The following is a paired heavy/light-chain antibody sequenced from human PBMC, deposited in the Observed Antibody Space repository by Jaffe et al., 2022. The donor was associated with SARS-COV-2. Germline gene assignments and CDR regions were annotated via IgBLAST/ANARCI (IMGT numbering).Light chain of an antibody. V-gene: IGKV4-1*01. CDR1: QSVFYSSNNKNY. J-gene: IGKJ1*01. CDR2: WAS. CDR3: QQYYSIPWT. Sequence: DIVMTQSPDSLAVSLGERATINCKSSQSVFYSSNNKNYLAWYQQKPGQPPKLLIYWASSRESGVPDRFSGSGSGTDFTLTISSLQAEDVAVYSCQQYYSIPWTFGQGTKVEIK.
Heavy chain of an antibody. Sequence: QVQLQQSGPGLVRPSQTLSLTCAISGDSVSSNSVAWNWIRQSPSRGLEWLGRTYYRSKWYNDYAVSVKSRITINPDTSKNQFSLQLNSVTPEDTAVYYCARNRYGPESYYWFDPWGQGTLVTVSS. V-gene: IGHV6-1*01. J-gene: IGHJ5*02. CDR2: TYYRSKWYN. CDR1: GDSVSSNSVA. D-gene: IGHD3-10*01. CDR3: ARNRYGPESYYWFDP.